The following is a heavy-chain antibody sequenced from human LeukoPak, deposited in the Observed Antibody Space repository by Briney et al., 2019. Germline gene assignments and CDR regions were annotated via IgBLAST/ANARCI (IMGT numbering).Heavy chain of an antibody. CDR2: IYYSGST. J-gene: IGHJ3*02. V-gene: IGHV4-59*01. CDR1: GGSISSYY. Sequence: PSETLSLTCTVSGGSISSYYWSWIRQPPGKGLEWIGYIYYSGSTNYNPSLKSRVTISVDTSKNQFSLKLSSVTAADTAVYYCAGAPFVRAPGAFDIWGQGTMVTVSS. D-gene: IGHD6-6*01. CDR3: AGAPFVRAPGAFDI.